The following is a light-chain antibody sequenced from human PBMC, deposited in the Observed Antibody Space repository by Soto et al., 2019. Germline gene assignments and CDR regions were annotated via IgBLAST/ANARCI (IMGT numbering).Light chain of an antibody. V-gene: IGLV2-14*01. CDR3: SAYRSGSTVV. CDR2: EVT. Sequence: QSALTQPASVSGSPGQSITISCTGTISDVGGYNYVSWYQQFSGKAPTLIIYEVTNRPSGISNRFSGSKSGETASLTISVLRAEDEADYYCSAYRSGSTVVFGGGTKVTVL. J-gene: IGLJ2*01. CDR1: ISDVGGYNY.